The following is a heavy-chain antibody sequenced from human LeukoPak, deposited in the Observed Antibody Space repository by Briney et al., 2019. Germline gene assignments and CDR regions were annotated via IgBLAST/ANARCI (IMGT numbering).Heavy chain of an antibody. V-gene: IGHV3-30*18. CDR1: GFTFSSYG. CDR3: AKDRQWLQIDY. CDR2: ISYDGSNK. Sequence: PGGSLRLSCAASGFTFSSYGMHWVRQAPGKGLEWVAVISYDGSNKYYADSVKGRFTISRDNSKNTLYLQMNSLRAEDTAVYYCAKDRQWLQIDYWGQGTLVTASS. J-gene: IGHJ4*02. D-gene: IGHD6-19*01.